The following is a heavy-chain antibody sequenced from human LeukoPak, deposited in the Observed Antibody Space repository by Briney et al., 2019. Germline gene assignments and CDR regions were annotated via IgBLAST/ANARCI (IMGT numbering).Heavy chain of an antibody. V-gene: IGHV5-51*01. CDR1: GYSFTSYW. Sequence: PGESLKISCKGSGYSFTSYWIGWVRQLPGKGLEWMGIIYPGDPDTRYSPSFQGQVTISADKSISTAYLQWSSLKASDTAMYYCAKVDTAMVDHDAFDIWGQGTMVTVSS. J-gene: IGHJ3*02. CDR3: AKVDTAMVDHDAFDI. CDR2: IYPGDPDT. D-gene: IGHD5-18*01.